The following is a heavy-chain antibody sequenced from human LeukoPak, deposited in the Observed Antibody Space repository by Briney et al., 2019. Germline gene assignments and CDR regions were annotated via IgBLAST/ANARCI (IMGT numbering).Heavy chain of an antibody. CDR2: MYSSGST. V-gene: IGHV4-59*02. CDR1: GASVSAHY. Sequence: SETLSPTCTVSGASVSAHYWSWVRQSPRKGLEWLGYMYSSGSTKDESSLESRVIIVVDTSKNQVSLILTSVTAADTAIYFCARGHYDLAPWGQGILVTVSS. CDR3: ARGHYDLAP. J-gene: IGHJ5*02. D-gene: IGHD5-12*01.